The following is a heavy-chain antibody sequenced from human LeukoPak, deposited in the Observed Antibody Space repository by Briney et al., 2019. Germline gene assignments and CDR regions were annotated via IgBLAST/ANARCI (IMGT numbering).Heavy chain of an antibody. Sequence: GGSLRLSCAASGFTFSSYGMHWVRQAPGKGLEWVAVIWYDGRNKYYVDSVKGRFTISRDNSKNTLYLQMNSLRVEDTAVYYCARDELGEPTYYFDYWGQGTLVTVSS. V-gene: IGHV3-33*01. CDR2: IWYDGRNK. D-gene: IGHD3-10*01. CDR1: GFTFSSYG. CDR3: ARDELGEPTYYFDY. J-gene: IGHJ4*02.